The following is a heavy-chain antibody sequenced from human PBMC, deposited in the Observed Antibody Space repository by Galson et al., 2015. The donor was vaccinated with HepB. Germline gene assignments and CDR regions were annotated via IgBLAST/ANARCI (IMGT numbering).Heavy chain of an antibody. D-gene: IGHD3-3*01. CDR1: G. CDR3: AHSHFMEWFQGDKKDWFDP. J-gene: IGHJ5*02. V-gene: IGHV2-5*01. Sequence: GVGWIRQPPGKALEWLALIYWNDDKRYSPSLKGRLTITRDTSKNQVVLTLTNVDPVDSGTYYCAHSHFMEWFQGDKKDWFDPWGQGILVTVSS. CDR2: IYWNDDK.